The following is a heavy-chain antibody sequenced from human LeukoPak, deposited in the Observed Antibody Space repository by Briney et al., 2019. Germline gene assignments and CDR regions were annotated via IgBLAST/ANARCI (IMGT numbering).Heavy chain of an antibody. V-gene: IGHV3-49*03. CDR2: IRSKAYGGTT. CDR1: GFTVSSNY. D-gene: IGHD3-3*01. CDR3: TKPDDFWSGDHDAFDI. J-gene: IGHJ3*02. Sequence: GGSLRLSCAASGFTVSSNYMSWFRQAPGKGLEWVGFIRSKAYGGTTEYAASVKGRFTISRDDSKSIAYLQMNSLKTEDTAVYYCTKPDDFWSGDHDAFDIWGQGTMVTVSS.